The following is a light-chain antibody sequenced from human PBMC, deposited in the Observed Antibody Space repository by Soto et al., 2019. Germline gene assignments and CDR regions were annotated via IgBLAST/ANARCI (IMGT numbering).Light chain of an antibody. CDR2: GAS. V-gene: IGKV3-15*01. CDR3: QQYNSRPRT. CDR1: QSFNSD. Sequence: EIVLTQSPGTLSLSPGERVTLSCRASQSFNSDLAWYQQKPGQAPRLLIYGASSRATGIPARFSGSGSGTEFTLTITSLQSEDFAVYYCQQYNSRPRTFGQGTKVDIK. J-gene: IGKJ1*01.